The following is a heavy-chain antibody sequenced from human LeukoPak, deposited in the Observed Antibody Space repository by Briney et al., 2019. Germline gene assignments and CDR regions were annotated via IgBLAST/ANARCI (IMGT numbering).Heavy chain of an antibody. CDR3: AREGPYYDDWFDP. J-gene: IGHJ5*02. V-gene: IGHV3-21*01. D-gene: IGHD3-22*01. CDR1: GFTFSSYS. Sequence: GGSLRLSCAASGFTFSSYSMNWVRQAPGKGLEWVSSINSSSSYIYYGDSVKGRFTNSRDNAKNSLYLQMNSLRAEDTAVYYCAREGPYYDDWFDPWGQGTLVTVSS. CDR2: INSSSSYI.